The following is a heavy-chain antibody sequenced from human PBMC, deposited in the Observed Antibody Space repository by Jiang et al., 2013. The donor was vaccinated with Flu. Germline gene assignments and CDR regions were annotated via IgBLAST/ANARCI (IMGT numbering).Heavy chain of an antibody. CDR1: A. J-gene: IGHJ4*02. D-gene: IGHD2-21*01. Sequence: AWNWIRQSPSRGLEWLGRTYYRSKWYNDYAVSVKSRITINPDTSKNQFSLQLNSVTPEDTAVYYCARDQGLWYYFDYWGQGTLVTVSS. CDR2: TYYRSKWYN. CDR3: ARDQGLWYYFDY. V-gene: IGHV6-1*01.